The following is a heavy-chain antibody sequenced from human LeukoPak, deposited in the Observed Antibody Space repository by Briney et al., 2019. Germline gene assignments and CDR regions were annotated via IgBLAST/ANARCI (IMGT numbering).Heavy chain of an antibody. CDR2: IKQDGSEK. J-gene: IGHJ5*02. D-gene: IGHD6-13*01. V-gene: IGHV3-7*01. Sequence: PGGSLRLSCAASGFTFSSYGIHWVRQAPGKGLEWVANIKQDGSEKYYVDSVKGRFTISRDNAKNSLYLQMNSLRAEDTAVYYCARYSSSWSWGQGTLVTVSS. CDR3: ARYSSSWS. CDR1: GFTFSSYG.